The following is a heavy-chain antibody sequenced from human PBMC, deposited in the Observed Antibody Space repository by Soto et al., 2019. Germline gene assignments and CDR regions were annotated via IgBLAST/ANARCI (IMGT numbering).Heavy chain of an antibody. CDR1: GFTFSSYS. D-gene: IGHD3-16*01. J-gene: IGHJ6*02. Sequence: PGPPLRLSCAASGFTFSSYSMNWVRQAPGEGLEWVSCISSSSSYIYYADSVKGRFTISRDNAKNSLYLQMNSLRAEDTAVYYCATGKALRLGELGWMDVWVQGTTVTVSS. CDR2: ISSSSSYI. CDR3: ATGKALRLGELGWMDV. V-gene: IGHV3-21*01.